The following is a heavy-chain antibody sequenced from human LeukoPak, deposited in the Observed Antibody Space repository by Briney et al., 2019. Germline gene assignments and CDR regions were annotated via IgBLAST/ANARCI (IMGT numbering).Heavy chain of an antibody. CDR2: ISSSSSTI. D-gene: IGHD1-26*01. Sequence: GGSLRLSCAASGFTFSSYSMNWVRQAPGKGLEWVSYISSSSSTIYYADSVKGRFTISRDNAKDSLYLQMNSLRAEDTAVYYCARAPGSYYVYFDYWGQGTLVTVSS. J-gene: IGHJ4*02. V-gene: IGHV3-48*01. CDR3: ARAPGSYYVYFDY. CDR1: GFTFSSYS.